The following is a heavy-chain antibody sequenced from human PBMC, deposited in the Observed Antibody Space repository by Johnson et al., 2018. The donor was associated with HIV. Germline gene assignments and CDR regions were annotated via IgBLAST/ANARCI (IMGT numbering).Heavy chain of an antibody. D-gene: IGHD2-15*01. Sequence: VQLVESGGGCAKPGGSLRLSCAVSGFSFTKAWMSWVRQAPGKGLEWVGRVRKRVNSYTTEYAASVRGRFTISRDDSKNSLYLQMNSLKTEDTAVYYCVRGCGSRNTSPCYDAFDIWGQGTMVSVSS. J-gene: IGHJ3*02. CDR3: VRGCGSRNTSPCYDAFDI. V-gene: IGHV3-72*01. CDR2: VRKRVNSYTT. CDR1: GFSFTKAW.